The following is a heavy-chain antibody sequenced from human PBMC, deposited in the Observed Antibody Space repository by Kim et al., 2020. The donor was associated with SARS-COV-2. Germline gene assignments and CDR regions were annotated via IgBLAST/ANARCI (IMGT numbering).Heavy chain of an antibody. Sequence: AAPVKGRFTISRDDSKNTLYLQMNSLKTEDTAVYYCTTGADMVRGVIPCYWGQGTLVTVSS. J-gene: IGHJ4*02. CDR3: TTGADMVRGVIPCY. D-gene: IGHD3-10*01. V-gene: IGHV3-15*01.